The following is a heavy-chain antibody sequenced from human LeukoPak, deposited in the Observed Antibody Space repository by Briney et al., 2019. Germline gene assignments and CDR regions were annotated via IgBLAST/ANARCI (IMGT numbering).Heavy chain of an antibody. CDR2: ISGSGGST. V-gene: IGHV3-23*01. Sequence: GGSPRLSCAASGFTFSSYAMSWVRQAPGKGLEWVSAISGSGGSTYYADSVKGRFTISRDNSKNTLFLQMDSLRGDDTGIYYCARNLYGDYYFDYWGQGTLVTVSS. CDR1: GFTFSSYA. CDR3: ARNLYGDYYFDY. D-gene: IGHD4-17*01. J-gene: IGHJ4*02.